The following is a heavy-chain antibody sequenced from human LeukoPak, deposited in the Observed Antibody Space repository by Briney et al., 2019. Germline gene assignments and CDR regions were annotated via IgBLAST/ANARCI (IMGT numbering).Heavy chain of an antibody. J-gene: IGHJ4*02. D-gene: IGHD5-24*01. CDR3: ARFETRDGYSKGYFEY. CDR1: GYSFASYW. V-gene: IGHV5-51*01. CDR2: IYPGDAET. Sequence: PGESLKISCKGSGYSFASYWLGWVRQMPGKGLEWMGIIYPGDAETRYSPSFQGQVTISADKSTNTAYLQWSSLKASDTANYYCARFETRDGYSKGYFEYWGQGTLVAVSS.